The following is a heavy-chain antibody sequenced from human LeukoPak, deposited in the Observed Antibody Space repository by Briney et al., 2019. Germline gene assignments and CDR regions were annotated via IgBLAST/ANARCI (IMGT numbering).Heavy chain of an antibody. CDR3: ARADPNASGYFYRFNWFDP. D-gene: IGHD3-10*01. V-gene: IGHV4-59*01. CDR2: IYSRGST. CDR1: GGSMSSYY. J-gene: IGHJ5*02. Sequence: PSETLSLTCTVSGGSMSSYYWNWVRQPPGKGLEWIGHIYSRGSTDYNPSLKSRVTISLDTSKFQFSLRLNSVTAADTAVYYCARADPNASGYFYRFNWFDPWGQGTLVTVSS.